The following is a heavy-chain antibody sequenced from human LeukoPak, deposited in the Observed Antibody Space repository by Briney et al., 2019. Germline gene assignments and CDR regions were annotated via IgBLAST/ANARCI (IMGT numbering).Heavy chain of an antibody. CDR2: IYYSGST. D-gene: IGHD3-3*01. Sequence: SETLSLTCTVSGGSISSYYWSWIRQPPGKGLEWIGYIYYSGSTNYNPSLKSRVTISVDTSKNQFSLKLSSVTAADTAVYYCATYDFWSGMGFDYWGQGTLVTVSS. J-gene: IGHJ4*02. V-gene: IGHV4-59*01. CDR1: GGSISSYY. CDR3: ATYDFWSGMGFDY.